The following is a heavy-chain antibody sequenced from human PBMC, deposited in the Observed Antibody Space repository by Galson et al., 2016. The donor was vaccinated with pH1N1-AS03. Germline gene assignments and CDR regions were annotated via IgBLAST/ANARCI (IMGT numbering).Heavy chain of an antibody. CDR1: GFSLNTGGMC. CDR2: IDWDDGK. D-gene: IGHD1-14*01. Sequence: PALVKPTQTLTLTCTFSGFSLNTGGMCVSWVRQPPGKALEWLGLIDWDDGKYYNSSLETRLTIPKDTSKNQVVLTMTNMDPVDTATYYCARHIGTAAGFFYYSMDVWGQGATVTVSS. J-gene: IGHJ6*02. V-gene: IGHV2-70*20. CDR3: ARHIGTAAGFFYYSMDV.